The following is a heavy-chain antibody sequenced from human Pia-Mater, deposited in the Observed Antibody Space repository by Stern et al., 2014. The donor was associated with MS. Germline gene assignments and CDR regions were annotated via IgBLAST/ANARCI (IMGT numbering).Heavy chain of an antibody. Sequence: VQLLESGDEVKKPGSSVKVSCKASRDTFSHYALSWVRQAPEHGLERMGGIIPGLGTTSYAQKFQGRITISADTSTNTLYMELSSLTFEDTAVYFCARDQGDYGSGSEDSWFDPWGQGTLVTVSS. D-gene: IGHD3-10*01. V-gene: IGHV1-69*06. CDR1: RDTFSHYA. J-gene: IGHJ5*02. CDR3: ARDQGDYGSGSEDSWFDP. CDR2: IIPGLGTT.